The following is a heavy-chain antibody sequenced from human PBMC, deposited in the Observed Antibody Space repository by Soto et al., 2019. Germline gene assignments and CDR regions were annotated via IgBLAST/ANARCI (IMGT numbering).Heavy chain of an antibody. J-gene: IGHJ5*02. D-gene: IGHD6-13*01. Sequence: EVQLVESGGGLVQPGGSLRLSCAASGFTFSDHYMDWVRQAPGKGLEWVGRTSNKANSYTTEYAASVKGRFTISRDDSKNSLYQEMNSLKTEDTAVYYCAREPYIAAAGSGWFDPWGQGPLVTVS. CDR1: GFTFSDHY. V-gene: IGHV3-72*01. CDR2: TSNKANSYTT. CDR3: AREPYIAAAGSGWFDP.